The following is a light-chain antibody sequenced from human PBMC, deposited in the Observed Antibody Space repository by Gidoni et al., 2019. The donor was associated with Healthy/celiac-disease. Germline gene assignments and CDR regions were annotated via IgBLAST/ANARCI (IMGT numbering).Light chain of an antibody. CDR2: GNS. V-gene: IGLV1-40*01. CDR3: QSYDSSLSGSRV. Sequence: QSVLTQPPSVSGPPGQRVTISCTGSSSNIGAGYDVHWYQQLPGTAPKLLIYGNSNRSSGVPDRFSGSKSGTSASLAITGLQAEDEADYYCQSYDSSLSGSRVFGGGTKLTVL. J-gene: IGLJ2*01. CDR1: SSNIGAGYD.